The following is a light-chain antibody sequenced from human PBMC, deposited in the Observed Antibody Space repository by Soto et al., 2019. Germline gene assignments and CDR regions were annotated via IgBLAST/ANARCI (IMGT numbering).Light chain of an antibody. CDR2: AAS. CDR3: QQSYSTPL. Sequence: DIQMTQSPSSLSASVGDRVTITCRASQSISSYLNWYQQKPGKAPNLLIYAASSLQSGVPSRFSGSGSGTDFTLTISSLQPEDFATYYCQQSYSTPLFGGGTKVDIK. J-gene: IGKJ4*01. V-gene: IGKV1-39*01. CDR1: QSISSY.